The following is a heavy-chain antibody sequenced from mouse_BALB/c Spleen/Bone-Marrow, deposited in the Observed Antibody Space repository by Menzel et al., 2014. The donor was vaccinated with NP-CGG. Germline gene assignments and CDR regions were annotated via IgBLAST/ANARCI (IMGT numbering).Heavy chain of an antibody. J-gene: IGHJ1*01. D-gene: IGHD2-4*01. CDR3: ARYDYGWYFSV. Sequence: EVQLQESGAELVKPGASVKLSCTASGFNIKDIYMHWVKQRPEQSLEWIGRIDPANGNTKYDPKFQGKATITADTSSNTAYLQLSSLTSEDTAVYYCARYDYGWYFSVWGAGTTVTVSS. CDR1: GFNIKDIY. CDR2: IDPANGNT. V-gene: IGHV14-3*02.